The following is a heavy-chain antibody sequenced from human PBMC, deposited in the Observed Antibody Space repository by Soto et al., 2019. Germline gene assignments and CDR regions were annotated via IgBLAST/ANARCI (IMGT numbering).Heavy chain of an antibody. CDR3: AAEWTNLAYYFDY. CDR1: GFTFSSYS. Sequence: GGSLRLSCAASGFTFSSYSMNWVRQAPGKGLEWVSSISSSSSYIYYADSVKGRFTISRDNAKNSLYLQMNSLRAEDTAVYYCAAEWTNLAYYFDYWGQGTLVTVSS. CDR2: ISSSSSYI. D-gene: IGHD2-8*01. J-gene: IGHJ4*02. V-gene: IGHV3-21*01.